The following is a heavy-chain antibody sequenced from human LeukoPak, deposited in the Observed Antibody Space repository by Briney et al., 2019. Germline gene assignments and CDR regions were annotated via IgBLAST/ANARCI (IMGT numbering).Heavy chain of an antibody. Sequence: PGRSLRLSCAASGFTFSSYAMHWVRQAPGKGLEWVAVISYDGCNKYYADSVKGRFTISRDNSKNTLYLQMNSLRAEDTAVYYCARDARPQDILTGPPTGYWGQGTLVTVSS. CDR3: ARDARPQDILTGPPTGY. CDR2: ISYDGCNK. V-gene: IGHV3-30*04. J-gene: IGHJ4*02. CDR1: GFTFSSYA. D-gene: IGHD3-9*01.